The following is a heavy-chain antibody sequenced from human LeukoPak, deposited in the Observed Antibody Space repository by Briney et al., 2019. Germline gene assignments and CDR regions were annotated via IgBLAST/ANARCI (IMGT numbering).Heavy chain of an antibody. CDR1: GGTFSSYA. V-gene: IGHV1-69*13. CDR3: ARGEYCSSTSCPLGY. D-gene: IGHD2-2*01. CDR2: IIPIFGTA. J-gene: IGHJ4*02. Sequence: SVKVSCKTSGGTFSSYAISWVRQAPGQGLEWMGGIIPIFGTANYAQKFQGRVTITADESTSTAYMELSSLRSEDTAVYYCARGEYCSSTSCPLGYWGQGTLVTVSS.